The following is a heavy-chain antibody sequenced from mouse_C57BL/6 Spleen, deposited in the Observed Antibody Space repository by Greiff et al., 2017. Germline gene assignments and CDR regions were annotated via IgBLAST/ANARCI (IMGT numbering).Heavy chain of an antibody. CDR2: IYPGDGDT. CDR1: GYAFSSSW. J-gene: IGHJ3*01. D-gene: IGHD2-5*01. CDR3: ARSVLYYSNYGGAY. Sequence: QVQLKESGPELVKPGASVKISCKASGYAFSSSWMNWVKQRPGKGLEWIGRIYPGDGDTNYNGKFKGKATLTADKSSSTAYMQLSSLTSEDSAVYFCARSVLYYSNYGGAYWGQGTLVTVSA. V-gene: IGHV1-82*01.